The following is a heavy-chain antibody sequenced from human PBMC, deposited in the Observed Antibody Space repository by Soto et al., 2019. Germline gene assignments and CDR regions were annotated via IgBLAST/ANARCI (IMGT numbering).Heavy chain of an antibody. CDR1: GYSFTSYC. D-gene: IGHD2-15*01. V-gene: IGHV5-51*01. CDR2: IYPGDSYT. J-gene: IGHJ4*02. CDR3: ARLVVAATLKAFDY. Sequence: GESLKISCKGSGYSFTSYCIGWVRQMPGKGLEWKGIIYPGDSYTRYRPSFQGQVTISADKSISTAYLQWSSLKASDTAMYYCARLVVAATLKAFDYWGQGTLVPVSS.